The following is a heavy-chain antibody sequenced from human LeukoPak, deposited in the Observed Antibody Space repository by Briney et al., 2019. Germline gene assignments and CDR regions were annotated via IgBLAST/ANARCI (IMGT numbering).Heavy chain of an antibody. CDR1: GFTFSSYA. CDR2: ISYDGSNK. Sequence: PGRSLRLSCAASGFTFSSYAMHWVRQAPGKGLEWVAVISYDGSNKYYADSVKGRFTISRDNSKNTLYLQMNSLRSEDTAVYYCARDNYAGANWFDPWGQGTLVTVSS. D-gene: IGHD1-7*01. J-gene: IGHJ5*02. CDR3: ARDNYAGANWFDP. V-gene: IGHV3-30*04.